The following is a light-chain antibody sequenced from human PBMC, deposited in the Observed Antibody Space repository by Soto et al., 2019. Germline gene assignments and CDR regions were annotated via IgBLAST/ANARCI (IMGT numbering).Light chain of an antibody. CDR2: GAS. CDR1: QSISTN. J-gene: IGKJ4*01. CDR3: QQYDNWPRLT. V-gene: IGKV3-15*01. Sequence: EIVMTQSPATLSVSPGEAATLTCRASQSISTNLAWYQQRPGQAPRLLIFGASTRATGIAARFSGSGSGTEFTLTVGSLQSEDFAVYYCQQYDNWPRLTFGGGTEVAIK.